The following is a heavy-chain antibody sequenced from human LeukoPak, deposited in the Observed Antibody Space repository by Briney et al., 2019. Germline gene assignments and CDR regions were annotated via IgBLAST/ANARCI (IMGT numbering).Heavy chain of an antibody. CDR1: GFTFSSYT. CDR2: ISTSSSYI. D-gene: IGHD4-23*01. J-gene: IGHJ6*03. CDR3: ARDGDTVLTRGYYYYMDV. V-gene: IGHV3-21*01. Sequence: GGSLRLSCAASGFTFSSYTVNWVRQAPGKRLEWVSSISTSSSYIYYADSVKGRFTISRDNAKNSLYLQMNSLRAEDTALYYCARDGDTVLTRGYYYYMDVWGKGTTVTVSS.